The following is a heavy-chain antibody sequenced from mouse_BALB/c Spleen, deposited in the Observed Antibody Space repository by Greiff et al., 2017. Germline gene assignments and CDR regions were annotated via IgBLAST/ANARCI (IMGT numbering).Heavy chain of an antibody. Sequence: ESGPGLVKPSQSLSLTCSVTGYSITSGYYWNWIRQFPGNKLEWMGYISYDGSNNYNPSLKNRISITRDTSKNQFFLKLNSVTTEDTATYYCAPFSYYFDYWGQGTTRTVSS. CDR3: APFSYYFDY. J-gene: IGHJ2*01. CDR2: ISYDGSN. CDR1: GYSITSGYY. V-gene: IGHV3-6*02.